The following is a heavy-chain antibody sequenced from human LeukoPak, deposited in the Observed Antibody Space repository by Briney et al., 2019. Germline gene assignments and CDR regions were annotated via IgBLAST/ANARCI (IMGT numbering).Heavy chain of an antibody. CDR3: AKHPSRYCGGDCYSSVRGAFDI. Sequence: GGSLRLSRVPPRFTPRIAVMRWGRPAPQEGRGWGALILYDGGNKYSAQSVKGRFTISRDNSKNSLYLQMNSLRAEDTAVYYCAKHPSRYCGGDCYSSVRGAFDIWGQGTMVTVSS. V-gene: IGHV3-30*02. CDR2: ILYDGGNK. CDR1: RFTPRIAV. D-gene: IGHD2-21*02. J-gene: IGHJ3*02.